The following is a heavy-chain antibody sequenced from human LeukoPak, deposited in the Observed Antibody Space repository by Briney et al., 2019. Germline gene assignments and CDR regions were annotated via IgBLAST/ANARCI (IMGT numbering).Heavy chain of an antibody. D-gene: IGHD1-26*01. CDR3: ARDGIVGATIDY. Sequence: GSLRLSCAASGFTFSSYAMSWVRQAPGKGLEWVSSISSSSSYIYYADSVKGRFTISRDNAKNSLYLQMNSLRAEDTAVYYCARDGIVGATIDYWGQGTLVTVSS. CDR1: GFTFSSYA. J-gene: IGHJ4*02. CDR2: ISSSSSYI. V-gene: IGHV3-21*01.